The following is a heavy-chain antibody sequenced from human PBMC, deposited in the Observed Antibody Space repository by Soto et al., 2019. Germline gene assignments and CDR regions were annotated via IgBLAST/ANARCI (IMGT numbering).Heavy chain of an antibody. CDR2: IYHSGST. CDR1: SGSISSSNW. Sequence: QVQLQESGPGLVKPSGTLSLTCAVSSGSISSSNWWSWVRQPPGKGLEWIGEIYHSGSTNYNPSLKSRVTISVDKSKNQFSLKLSSVTAADTGVYYCATAYCGGDCYSFGAFDIWGQGTMVTVSS. D-gene: IGHD2-21*01. V-gene: IGHV4-4*02. CDR3: ATAYCGGDCYSFGAFDI. J-gene: IGHJ3*02.